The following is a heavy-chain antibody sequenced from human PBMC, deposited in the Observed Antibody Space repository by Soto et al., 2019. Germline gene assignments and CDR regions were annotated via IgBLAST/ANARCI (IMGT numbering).Heavy chain of an antibody. V-gene: IGHV1-18*01. CDR3: VGTIDYGDYHDAFDI. D-gene: IGHD4-17*01. J-gene: IGHJ3*02. CDR2: ISAYNGNT. CDR1: GYTFTTYG. Sequence: QVQLVQSGAEVKKPGASVKVSCKASGYTFTTYGFHWVRQAPGQGLEWMGWISAYNGNTNYAQNLQGRVAMTTDTSTTTAYMELRSLRSDDTAVYYCVGTIDYGDYHDAFDIWGQGTMVTVSS.